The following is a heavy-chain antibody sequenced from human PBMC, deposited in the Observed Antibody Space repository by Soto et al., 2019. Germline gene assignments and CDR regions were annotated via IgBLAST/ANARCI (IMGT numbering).Heavy chain of an antibody. CDR1: GFTFSIYA. CDR3: AKRVYYDILTGYYRPYDVFDI. D-gene: IGHD3-9*01. CDR2: ISGSGGST. V-gene: IGHV3-23*01. J-gene: IGHJ3*02. Sequence: GGSLRLSCAASGFTFSIYAMNWVRQAPGKGLEWVSVISGSGGSTYYADSVKGRFTISRDNSKNTLYLQMNSLRAEDTALYYCAKRVYYDILTGYYRPYDVFDIWGQGTMVTVS.